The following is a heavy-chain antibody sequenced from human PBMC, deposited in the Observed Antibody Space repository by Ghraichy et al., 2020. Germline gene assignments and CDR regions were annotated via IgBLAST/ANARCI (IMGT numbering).Heavy chain of an antibody. CDR2: ISSSSSYI. J-gene: IGHJ4*02. CDR1: GFTFSSYS. V-gene: IGHV3-21*01. Sequence: GGSLKLSCAASGFTFSSYSMNWVRQAPGKGLEWVSSISSSSSYIYYADSVKGRFTISRDNAKNSLYLQMNSLRAEDTAVYYCARDPRWELGDYWGQGTLVTVSS. D-gene: IGHD1-26*01. CDR3: ARDPRWELGDY.